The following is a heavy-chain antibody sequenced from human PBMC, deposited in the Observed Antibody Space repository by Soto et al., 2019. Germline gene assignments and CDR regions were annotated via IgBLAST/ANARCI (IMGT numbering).Heavy chain of an antibody. J-gene: IGHJ2*01. V-gene: IGHV3-33*01. CDR3: ARVPRYSSGWYWYFDL. CDR2: IWYDGSNK. D-gene: IGHD6-19*01. Sequence: QVPLVESGGGVVQPGRSLRLSCAASGFTFSSYGMHWVRQAPGKGLEWVAVIWYDGSNKYYADSVKGRFTISRDNSNNTVHLQMSSLRAEDTAVYYCARVPRYSSGWYWYFDLWGRGTLVTVSS. CDR1: GFTFSSYG.